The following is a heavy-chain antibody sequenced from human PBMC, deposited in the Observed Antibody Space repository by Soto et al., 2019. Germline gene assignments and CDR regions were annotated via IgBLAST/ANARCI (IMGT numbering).Heavy chain of an antibody. CDR3: ARDRGYSSGTDGLRYYYGMDV. J-gene: IGHJ6*02. CDR1: GFTFSSYS. Sequence: GGSLRLSCVVSGFTFSSYSMDWVRQAPGKGLEWVSYITSGSSTIYYADSVKGRFTISRDNSKNTLYLQMNSLRAEDTAVYYCARDRGYSSGTDGLRYYYGMDVWGQGTTVPVSS. D-gene: IGHD6-19*01. CDR2: ITSGSSTI. V-gene: IGHV3-48*01.